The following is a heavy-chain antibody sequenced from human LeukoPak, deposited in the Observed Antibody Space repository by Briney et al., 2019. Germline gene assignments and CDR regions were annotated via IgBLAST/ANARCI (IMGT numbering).Heavy chain of an antibody. CDR2: INPSTGGT. CDR1: GYTFTAYY. D-gene: IGHD3-16*02. CDR3: TREVSLY. Sequence: RASVKVSCTASGYTFTAYYMHWVRQAPGQGLEWMGRINPSTGGTNYAQKFQGRVTMTRDTSISTAYMELSWLRSDDTAVYYCTREVSLYWGQGTLVTVSS. J-gene: IGHJ4*02. V-gene: IGHV1-2*06.